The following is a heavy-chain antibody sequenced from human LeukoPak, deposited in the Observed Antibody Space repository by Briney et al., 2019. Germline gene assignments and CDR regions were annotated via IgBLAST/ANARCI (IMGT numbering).Heavy chain of an antibody. CDR3: ARAGVWLPAV. CDR1: GASISSDKW. V-gene: IGHV4-4*02. D-gene: IGHD3-9*01. Sequence: PSGTLSLTCAVSGASISSDKWWSWVRQPPGKGLEWIGEVNHSGNTNYSPSLKSRVTMSTDKSKNEFSLRLTSVTAADTAMYYCARAGVWLPAVWGQGTLVTVSS. J-gene: IGHJ4*02. CDR2: VNHSGNT.